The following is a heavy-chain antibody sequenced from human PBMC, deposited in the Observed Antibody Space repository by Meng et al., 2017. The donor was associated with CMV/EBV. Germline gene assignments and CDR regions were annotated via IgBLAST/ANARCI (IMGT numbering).Heavy chain of an antibody. V-gene: IGHV1-8*03. CDR2: MNPSSSNA. Sequence: KDSGTNYTRYGIHWVRRQAGQGIGWMKWMNPSSSNARYAQKSQSRVTITRNTSVSTAYMGLSSLRSEDTAVYYCARAPPGPGRVIDYWGQGTLVTVSS. CDR3: ARAPPGPGRVIDY. J-gene: IGHJ4*02. D-gene: IGHD3-10*01. CDR1: GTNYTRYG.